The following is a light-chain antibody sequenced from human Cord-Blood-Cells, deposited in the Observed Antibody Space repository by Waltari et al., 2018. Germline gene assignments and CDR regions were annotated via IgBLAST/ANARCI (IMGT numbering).Light chain of an antibody. J-gene: IGKJ1*01. CDR1: QSISSY. Sequence: DIQMTQSPSSLSASVGDRVTITCRASQSISSYLNCYQQKPWKAPKLLIYAASSLQSGVPSRFSGSGSVTDFTLTISSLQPEDFATYYCQQSYSTPWTFGQGTKVEIK. V-gene: IGKV1-39*01. CDR3: QQSYSTPWT. CDR2: AAS.